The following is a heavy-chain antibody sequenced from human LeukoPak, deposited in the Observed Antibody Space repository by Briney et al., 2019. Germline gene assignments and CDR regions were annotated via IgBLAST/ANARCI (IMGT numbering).Heavy chain of an antibody. CDR1: GFTFSSYE. Sequence: RTGGSLRLSCVASGFTFSSYEMNWVRQAPGKGLEWVSYISSSGSTIYYADSVKGRFTISRDNAKNSLSLQMNSLRAEDTAVYYCARLGSGSGSYYNLHYYYYYYYMDVWGKGTTVTISS. CDR2: ISSSGSTI. CDR3: ARLGSGSGSYYNLHYYYYYYYMDV. D-gene: IGHD3-10*01. J-gene: IGHJ6*03. V-gene: IGHV3-48*03.